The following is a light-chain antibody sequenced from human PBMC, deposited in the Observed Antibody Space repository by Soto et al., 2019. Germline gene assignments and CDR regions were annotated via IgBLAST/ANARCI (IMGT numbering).Light chain of an antibody. J-gene: IGLJ1*01. Sequence: QSVLTQPASVSGSPGQSITISCTGTSSDVGGYNYVSWYQQHPGKAPKLMIYDVSNRPSGVSSRFSGSKSDNTASLTISGLQAEDEADYYCSSYTSSSTYVFGIGTKVTVL. CDR3: SSYTSSSTYV. V-gene: IGLV2-14*01. CDR2: DVS. CDR1: SSDVGGYNY.